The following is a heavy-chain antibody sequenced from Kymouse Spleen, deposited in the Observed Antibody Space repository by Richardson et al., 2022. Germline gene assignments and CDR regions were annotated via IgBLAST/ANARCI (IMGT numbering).Heavy chain of an antibody. CDR3: AREGYNWNPFDY. J-gene: IGHJ4*02. Sequence: EVQLVESGGGLVQPGGSLRLSCAASGFTFSDHYMDWVRQAPGKGLEWVGRTRNKANSYTTEYAASVKGRFTISRDDSKNSLYLQMNSLKTEDTAVYYCAREGYNWNPFDYWGQGTLVTVSS. CDR1: GFTFSDHY. CDR2: TRNKANSYTT. V-gene: IGHV3-72*01. D-gene: IGHD1-20*01,IGHD1-7*01.